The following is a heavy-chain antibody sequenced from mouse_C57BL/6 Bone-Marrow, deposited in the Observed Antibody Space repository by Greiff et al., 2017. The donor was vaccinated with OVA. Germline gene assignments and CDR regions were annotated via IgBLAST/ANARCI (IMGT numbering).Heavy chain of an antibody. D-gene: IGHD1-1*01. CDR3: ARGSTTVVEAY. CDR2: ISYDGSN. Sequence: EVKLEESGPGLVKPSQSLSLTCSVTGYSITSGYYWNWIRQFPGNKLEWMGYISYDGSNNYNPSLKNRISITRDTSKNQFFLKLNSVTTEDTATYYCARGSTTVVEAYWGQGTLVTVSA. V-gene: IGHV3-6*01. CDR1: GYSITSGYY. J-gene: IGHJ3*01.